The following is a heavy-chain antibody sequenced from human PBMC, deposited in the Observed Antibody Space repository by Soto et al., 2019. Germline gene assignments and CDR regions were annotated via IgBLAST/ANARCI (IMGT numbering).Heavy chain of an antibody. CDR3: AGETVDASFDY. CDR2: ISSSSSYI. Sequence: EVQLVESGGGLVKPGGSLRLSCAASGLTFSSYSMNWVRQAPGKGLEWVSSISSSSSYIYYADSVKGRFTISRDNAKNSLYLQMNSLRAEDTAVYYCAGETVDASFDYWGQGTLVTVSS. J-gene: IGHJ4*02. V-gene: IGHV3-21*01. CDR1: GLTFSSYS. D-gene: IGHD6-19*01.